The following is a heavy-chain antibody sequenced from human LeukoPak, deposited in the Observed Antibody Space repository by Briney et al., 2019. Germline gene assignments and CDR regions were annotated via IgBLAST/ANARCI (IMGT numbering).Heavy chain of an antibody. CDR1: GFSTSIGVY. V-gene: IGHV4-38-2*02. Sequence: SETLSLTCTVSGFSTSIGVYWGWIPPTPGKGVGWIGSIYGSDSTNYNPSLKSRVTISVDTSKNPFYLKVNSVTAADTALYYCARGDCSSTICYPPRDVWGEGTTVTVSS. CDR3: ARGDCSSTICYPPRDV. J-gene: IGHJ6*04. CDR2: IYGSDST. D-gene: IGHD2-2*01.